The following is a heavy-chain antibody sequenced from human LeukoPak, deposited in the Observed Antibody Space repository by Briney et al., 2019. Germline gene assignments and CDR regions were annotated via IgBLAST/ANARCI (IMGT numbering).Heavy chain of an antibody. CDR3: ARGGIYSGYDYSLNFFDY. V-gene: IGHV5-51*01. CDR2: IYPGDSDT. D-gene: IGHD5-12*01. Sequence: GESLKISCKGSGYSFTSYWIGWVRQMPGKGLEWMGFIYPGDSDTRYSPSFQGQVTISADKSISTAYLQWSSLKASDTAMYYCARGGIYSGYDYSLNFFDYWGQGTLVTVSS. J-gene: IGHJ4*02. CDR1: GYSFTSYW.